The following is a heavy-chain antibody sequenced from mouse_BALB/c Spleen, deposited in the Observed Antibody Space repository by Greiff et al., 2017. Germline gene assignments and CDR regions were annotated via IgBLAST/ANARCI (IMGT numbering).Heavy chain of an antibody. J-gene: IGHJ2*01. V-gene: IGHV3-8*02. CDR1: GDSITSGY. CDR3: ARSAVLTTVVANDY. Sequence: VQLQQSGPSLVKPSQTLSLTCSVTGDSITSGYWNWIRKFPGNKLEYMGYISYSGSTYYNPSLKSRISITRDTSKNQYYLQLNSVTTEDTATYYCARSAVLTTVVANDYWGQGTTLTVSS. CDR2: ISYSGST. D-gene: IGHD1-1*01.